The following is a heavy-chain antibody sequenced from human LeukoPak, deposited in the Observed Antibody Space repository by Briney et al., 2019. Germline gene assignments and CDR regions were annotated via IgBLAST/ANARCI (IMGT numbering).Heavy chain of an antibody. Sequence: GGSLRLSCAASGFTFSNYGMHWVRQAPGKGLEWVSSISTSSHYIYYADSVKGRFTISRDNAKNSLYLQMNSLRAEDTAVYYCAISSSAYSRFDYWGQGTLVTVSS. CDR3: AISSSAYSRFDY. V-gene: IGHV3-21*01. J-gene: IGHJ4*02. CDR2: ISTSSHYI. CDR1: GFTFSNYG. D-gene: IGHD3-22*01.